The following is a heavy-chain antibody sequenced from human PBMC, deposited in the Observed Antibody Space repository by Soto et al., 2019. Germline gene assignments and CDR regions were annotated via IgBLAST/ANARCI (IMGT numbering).Heavy chain of an antibody. CDR1: GYSFTNYW. D-gene: IGHD3-16*01. CDR2: IYPGDSDT. CDR3: ARHNREETASIMIGPRLDY. J-gene: IGHJ4*02. Sequence: GESLKISCETSGYSFTNYWVGWVRQMPGKGLEWMGFIYPGDSDTRYSPSFQGQVTISADKSITTAYLQWSSLKASDTAMYYCARHNREETASIMIGPRLDYWGQGTLVTVSS. V-gene: IGHV5-51*01.